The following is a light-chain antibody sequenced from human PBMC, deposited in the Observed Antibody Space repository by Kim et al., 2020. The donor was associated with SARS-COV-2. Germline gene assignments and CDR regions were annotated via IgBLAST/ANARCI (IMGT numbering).Light chain of an antibody. CDR3: SSYSTISTLV. V-gene: IGLV2-14*01. CDR1: SSDVGGSNY. CDR2: DVI. Sequence: QSVLTQPASVSGSPGQSITISCSGTSSDVGGSNYVSWYQQHPGKAPKLMIYDVIKRPSRISTRFSGSRSANTASLTISGLQAEDEADYYCSSYSTISTLVFGGGTQLTVL. J-gene: IGLJ2*01.